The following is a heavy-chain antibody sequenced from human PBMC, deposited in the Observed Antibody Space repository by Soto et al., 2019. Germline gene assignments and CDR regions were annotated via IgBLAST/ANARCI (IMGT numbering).Heavy chain of an antibody. V-gene: IGHV4-31*03. D-gene: IGHD3-22*01. Sequence: QVQLQESGPGLVKPSQTLSLTCIVSGASISSGGHYWSCIRQHPGKGLEWIGYIYTSGSTYYNPSLKSRVTISMDTSKNQFSLKLTSVTAADTAVYFCARDDSSGYYFVYWGQGTLVTVSS. CDR3: ARDDSSGYYFVY. CDR1: GASISSGGHY. CDR2: IYTSGST. J-gene: IGHJ4*02.